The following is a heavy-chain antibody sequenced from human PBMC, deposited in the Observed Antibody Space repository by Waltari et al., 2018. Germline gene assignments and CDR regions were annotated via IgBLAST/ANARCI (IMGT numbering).Heavy chain of an antibody. D-gene: IGHD1-1*01. Sequence: QVQLQESGPGLVKPSETLSLTCTVAGGSISSHYWSWLRQPPGKGLEWIGYIYYSGSTNHNPSLTSRVTIAVDTSKNPFSLKLSSVTAADTAVYYCARDAGRRGFDPWGHGTLVTVSS. CDR1: GGSISSHY. J-gene: IGHJ5*02. V-gene: IGHV4-59*11. CDR2: IYYSGST. CDR3: ARDAGRRGFDP.